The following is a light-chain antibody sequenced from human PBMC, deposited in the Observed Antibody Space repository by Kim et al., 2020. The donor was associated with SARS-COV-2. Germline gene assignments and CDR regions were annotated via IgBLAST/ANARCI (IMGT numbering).Light chain of an antibody. CDR2: AAS. Sequence: AFGGDRVPITCRASQSIRTNLNWYQQKSGKAPKLLINAASSLQGGVPSRFSGSGSGTDFTLTISSLQPEDSATYYCQQSNSTPLTFGGGTKVDIK. V-gene: IGKV1-39*01. J-gene: IGKJ4*01. CDR3: QQSNSTPLT. CDR1: QSIRTN.